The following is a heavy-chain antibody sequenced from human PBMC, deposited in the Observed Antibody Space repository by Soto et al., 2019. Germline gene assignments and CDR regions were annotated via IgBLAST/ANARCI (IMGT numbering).Heavy chain of an antibody. V-gene: IGHV3-23*01. J-gene: IGHJ4*02. D-gene: IGHD6-13*01. CDR1: GFTFSSYA. CDR2: ISGHGGNT. CDR3: AKDVVSFIASGGQYFDY. Sequence: EVQLLESGGGLVQPGGSLRLSCAASGFTFSSYAMSWVRQAPGKGLEWVSAISGHGGNTYYADFVKGRFSISRDNSESTLYLQMNSLRAEDTAVYYCAKDVVSFIASGGQYFDYWGQGVLVTVSS.